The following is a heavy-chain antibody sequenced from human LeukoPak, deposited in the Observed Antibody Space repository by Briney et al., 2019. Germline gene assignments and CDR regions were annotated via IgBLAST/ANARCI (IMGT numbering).Heavy chain of an antibody. CDR2: IRSKAYGRTT. Sequence: GGSLRLSCTPSGLTFGVYAMSCVRQAPGKGLEGVGFIRSKAYGRTTEYAASVKGRFTISRDDSKSIAYLQMNSLKTEDTAVYYCTRAEDIVVVPAIYYYYGMDVWGQGTTVTVSS. CDR3: TRAEDIVVVPAIYYYYGMDV. V-gene: IGHV3-49*04. CDR1: GLTFGVYA. J-gene: IGHJ6*02. D-gene: IGHD2-2*01.